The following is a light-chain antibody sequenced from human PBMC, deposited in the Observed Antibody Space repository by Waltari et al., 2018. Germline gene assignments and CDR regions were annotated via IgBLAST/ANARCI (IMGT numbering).Light chain of an antibody. Sequence: DIVLTQSPAILSLSPGERASLSCRASQSVTNYLAWYQQKPGQAPRLLIYDTSNRATDIPSRFSGSGFGTDFTLTISSLEPEDFAVYYCQQRRDWPLTFGGGTKVEIK. CDR1: QSVTNY. V-gene: IGKV3-11*01. CDR3: QQRRDWPLT. CDR2: DTS. J-gene: IGKJ4*01.